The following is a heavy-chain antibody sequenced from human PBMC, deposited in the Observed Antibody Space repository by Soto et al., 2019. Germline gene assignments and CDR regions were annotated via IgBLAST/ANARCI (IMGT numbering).Heavy chain of an antibody. CDR2: IIPIFGTA. V-gene: IGHV1-69*13. CDR3: ARGGDYYDSSGYPLRTFDY. CDR1: GGTFSSYA. J-gene: IGHJ4*02. D-gene: IGHD3-22*01. Sequence: SVKVSCKASGGTFSSYAISWVRQAPGQGLEWMGGIIPIFGTANYAQKFQGRVTITADESTSTAYMELSSLRSEDTAVYYCARGGDYYDSSGYPLRTFDYWGQGTLVTVSS.